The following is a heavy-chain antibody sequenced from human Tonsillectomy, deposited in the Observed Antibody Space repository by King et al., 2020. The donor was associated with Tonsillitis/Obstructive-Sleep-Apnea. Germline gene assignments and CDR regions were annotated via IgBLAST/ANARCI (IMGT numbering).Heavy chain of an antibody. J-gene: IGHJ4*02. D-gene: IGHD3-16*02. CDR2: ISSNGGST. CDR3: VKGDYDYVWGSYRHTGVDY. CDR1: GFTFSSYA. Sequence: QLVQSGGGLVQPGGSLRLSCSASGFTFSSYAMHWVRQAPGKGLEYVSAISSNGGSTCYADSVKGRFTISRDNSKNTQYLQMSSLRAEDTAVYYCVKGDYDYVWGSYRHTGVDYWGQGTLVTVSS. V-gene: IGHV3-64D*06.